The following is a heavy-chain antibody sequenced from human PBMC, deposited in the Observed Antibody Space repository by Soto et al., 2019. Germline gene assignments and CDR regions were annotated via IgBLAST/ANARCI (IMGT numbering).Heavy chain of an antibody. J-gene: IGHJ6*02. CDR3: ARSGMSGYYYGMDV. V-gene: IGHV4-31*03. Sequence: SETLSLTCTVSGGSISSGGYYWSWIRQHPGKGLEWIGYIYYSGSTYYNPSLKSRVTISVDTSKNQFSLKLSSVTAADTAVYYCARSGMSGYYYGMDVWGQGTTVTVSS. CDR1: GGSISSGGYY. D-gene: IGHD3-3*01. CDR2: IYYSGST.